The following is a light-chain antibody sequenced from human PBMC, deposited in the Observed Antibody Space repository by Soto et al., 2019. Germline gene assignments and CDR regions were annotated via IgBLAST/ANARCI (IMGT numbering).Light chain of an antibody. V-gene: IGKV1-5*01. CDR1: QIVRSR. J-gene: IGKJ4*02. CDR2: DAS. Sequence: DIHMTQSPSTLSASVGDRVTITCRASQIVRSRLAWYQQKPGKAPKVLIYDASSFNIGVPSRFSGSGSYTDFTLTISSLQPEDFAIYYCQQYNSFSLTFGGGTKVEIK. CDR3: QQYNSFSLT.